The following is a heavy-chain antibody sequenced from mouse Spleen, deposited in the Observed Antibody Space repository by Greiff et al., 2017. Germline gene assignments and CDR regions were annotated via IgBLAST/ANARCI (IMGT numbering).Heavy chain of an antibody. J-gene: IGHJ2*01. Sequence: EVMLVESGPGLVKPSQTVFLTCTVTGISITTGNYRWSWIRQFPGNKLEWIGYIYYSGTITYNPSLTSRTTITRDTPKNQFFLEMNSLTAEDTATYYCARENYRYDRGFDYWGQGTTLTVSS. CDR2: IYYSGTI. V-gene: IGHV3-5*01. D-gene: IGHD2-14*01. CDR1: GISITTGNYR. CDR3: ARENYRYDRGFDY.